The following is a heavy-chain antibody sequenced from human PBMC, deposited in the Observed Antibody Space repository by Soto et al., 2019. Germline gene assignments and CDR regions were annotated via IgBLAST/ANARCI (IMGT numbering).Heavy chain of an antibody. V-gene: IGHV1-8*01. CDR2: MNPNSGNT. J-gene: IGHJ6*03. D-gene: IGHD2-2*01. Sequence: ASVKVSCKASGYTFTSYDINWVRQATGQGLEWMGWMNPNSGNTGYAQKFQGRVTMTRNTSISTAYMELSSLRSEDTAVYYCARRSFCSSTSCPYYYYYYMDVWGKGTTVTVSS. CDR3: ARRSFCSSTSCPYYYYYYMDV. CDR1: GYTFTSYD.